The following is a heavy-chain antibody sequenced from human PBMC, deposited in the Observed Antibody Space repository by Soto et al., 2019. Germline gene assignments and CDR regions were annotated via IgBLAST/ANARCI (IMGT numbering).Heavy chain of an antibody. Sequence: QVQLQESGPGLVKPSQTLSLTCAVSGGSISSDGFYWGWIRQHPGKGLEWIASIFYSGTTYYNPSLKSQVSISVDSSKNQLSLKMSSVTAADTAVYYCARVIHESSGYLGFQHWGQGTLVTVSS. D-gene: IGHD3-22*01. CDR2: IFYSGTT. CDR3: ARVIHESSGYLGFQH. J-gene: IGHJ1*01. CDR1: GGSISSDGFY. V-gene: IGHV4-31*11.